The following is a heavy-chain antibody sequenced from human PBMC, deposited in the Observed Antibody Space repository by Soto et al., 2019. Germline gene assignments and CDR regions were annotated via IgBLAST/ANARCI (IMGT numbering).Heavy chain of an antibody. CDR1: GGSISSYY. CDR3: AKVLGEMVPYYYYYMDV. J-gene: IGHJ6*03. V-gene: IGHV4-59*01. D-gene: IGHD3-16*01. Sequence: SETLSLTCTVSGGSISSYYWSWIRRPPGKGLEWIGYIYYSGSTNYNPSLKSRVTISVDTSKNQFSLKLSSVTAADTAVYYCAKVLGEMVPYYYYYMDVWGQGITVTVSS. CDR2: IYYSGST.